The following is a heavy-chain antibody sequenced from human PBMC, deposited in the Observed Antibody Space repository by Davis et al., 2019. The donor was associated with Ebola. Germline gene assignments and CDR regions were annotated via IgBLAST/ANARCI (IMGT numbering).Heavy chain of an antibody. Sequence: SETLSLTCSVSGGPISSGDYYWSWIRQPPGKGLEWIGYSFYSEGTFYNPSLRSRVSVSLDTSKNQFSLMVTSVTAADTAVYYCARHHARSRSLVPFDIWGQWTMVTVSS. CDR3: ARHHARSRSLVPFDI. CDR1: GGPISSGDYY. J-gene: IGHJ3*02. V-gene: IGHV4-30-4*01. CDR2: SFYSEGT. D-gene: IGHD6-6*01.